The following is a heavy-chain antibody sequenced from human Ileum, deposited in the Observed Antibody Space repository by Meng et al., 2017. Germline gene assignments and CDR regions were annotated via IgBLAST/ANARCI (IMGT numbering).Heavy chain of an antibody. CDR1: GGSISSSSYY. J-gene: IGHJ4*02. Sequence: GSLRLSCTVSGGSISSSSYYWGWIRQPPGKGLEWIGSIYYSGSTYYNPSLKSRVTISVDTSKNQFSLKLSSVTAADTAVYYCARDDYVWGSYRKLDYWGQGTLVTVSS. CDR3: ARDDYVWGSYRKLDY. V-gene: IGHV4-39*07. CDR2: IYYSGST. D-gene: IGHD3-16*02.